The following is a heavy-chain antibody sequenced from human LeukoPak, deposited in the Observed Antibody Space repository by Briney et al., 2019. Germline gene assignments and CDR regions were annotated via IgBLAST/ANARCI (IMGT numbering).Heavy chain of an antibody. J-gene: IGHJ6*02. V-gene: IGHV4-34*01. CDR3: ARGPRPRYCSGGSCSYRGYYYGMDV. CDR2: INHSGST. Sequence: PSRTLSLTCAVYGGSFSGYYWSWIRQPPGKGLEWSGEINHSGSTNYNPSLKSRVTISVDTSKNQFSLKLSSVTAADTAVYYCARGPRPRYCSGGSCSYRGYYYGMDVWGQGTTVTVSS. D-gene: IGHD2-15*01. CDR1: GGSFSGYY.